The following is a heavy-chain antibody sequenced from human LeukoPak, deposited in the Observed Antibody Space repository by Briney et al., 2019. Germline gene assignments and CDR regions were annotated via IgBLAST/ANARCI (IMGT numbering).Heavy chain of an antibody. CDR2: ISSSSSYT. Sequence: GGSLGLSCAASGFTFSSYTINWVRQAPGKGLEWVSSISSSSSYTYYADSVKGRFSISRDNARNSLYLQMNSLRAEDTAVYYCARDDISTDYYFDHWGQGTLVTVSS. CDR1: GFTFSSYT. CDR3: ARDDISTDYYFDH. D-gene: IGHD3-9*01. V-gene: IGHV3-21*01. J-gene: IGHJ4*02.